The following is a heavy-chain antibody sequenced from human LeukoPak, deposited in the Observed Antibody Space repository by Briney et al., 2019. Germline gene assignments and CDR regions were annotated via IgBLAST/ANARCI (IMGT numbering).Heavy chain of an antibody. D-gene: IGHD3-10*01. Sequence: KPGGSLRLSCAASGFTFSSYAMSWVRQAPGKGLEWVSAISGSGGSTYYADSVKGRFTISRDNSKNTLYLQMNSLRAEDTAVYYCAKGLWFGEKGRDKYYFDYWGQGTLVTVSS. CDR2: ISGSGGST. V-gene: IGHV3-23*01. J-gene: IGHJ4*02. CDR1: GFTFSSYA. CDR3: AKGLWFGEKGRDKYYFDY.